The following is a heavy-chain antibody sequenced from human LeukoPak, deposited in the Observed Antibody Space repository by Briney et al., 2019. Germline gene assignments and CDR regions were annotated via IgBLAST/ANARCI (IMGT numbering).Heavy chain of an antibody. D-gene: IGHD6-19*01. CDR2: ISAYNGNT. Sequence: GASVKVSCKASGYTFTSYGISWVRQAPGQGLEWMGWISAYNGNTNYAQKLQGRVTMTTDTSTSTAYMELRSLRSDDTAVYYCASTPYSSGWYVSYYYYYGMDVWGQGTTVTVSS. CDR1: GYTFTSYG. J-gene: IGHJ6*02. CDR3: ASTPYSSGWYVSYYYYYGMDV. V-gene: IGHV1-18*01.